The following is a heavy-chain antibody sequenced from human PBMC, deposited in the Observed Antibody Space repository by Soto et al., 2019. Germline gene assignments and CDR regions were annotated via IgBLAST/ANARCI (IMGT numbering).Heavy chain of an antibody. J-gene: IGHJ4*02. V-gene: IGHV3-23*01. Sequence: EVQLWESGGGLVQPGGSLRLSCEASGFTFINCAMSWVRQAPGKGLEWVSGISGTGRSTFYADSVEGWFTISRDNSKNTVYLQMNSLRAEDTAVYYCAKGNTSGWYFFDYWGQGTLVTVSS. CDR3: AKGNTSGWYFFDY. D-gene: IGHD6-19*01. CDR2: ISGTGRST. CDR1: GFTFINCA.